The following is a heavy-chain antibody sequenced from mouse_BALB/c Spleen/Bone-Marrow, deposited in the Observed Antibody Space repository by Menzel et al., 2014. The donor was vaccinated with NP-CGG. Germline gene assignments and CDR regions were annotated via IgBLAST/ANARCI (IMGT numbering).Heavy chain of an antibody. CDR1: GFSLTSYG. CDR3: ARKDYGSRGGYFDV. D-gene: IGHD1-1*01. CDR2: IWAGGST. V-gene: IGHV2-9*02. J-gene: IGHJ1*01. Sequence: VKVVDSGPGLVAPSQSLSITCTVSGFSLTSYGVHWVRQPPGKGLEWLGLIWAGGSTNYNSALMSRLSISKDNSKSQVFLKMNSLQTDDTAMYYCARKDYGSRGGYFDVWGAGTTVTVSS.